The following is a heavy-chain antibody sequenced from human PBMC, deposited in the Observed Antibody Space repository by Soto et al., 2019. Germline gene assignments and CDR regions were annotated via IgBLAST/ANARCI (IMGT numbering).Heavy chain of an antibody. J-gene: IGHJ4*02. Sequence: QVQLQESGPGLVKPSGTLSLTCTVSGGSMSSSNWWNWVRQTPGKGLEWIGETHQSGRTNYNPSLKSRVTISVDKSKNRFSLNLSSVTAADTAVYYCARSEATVPDSWGQGTLVTVSS. CDR2: THQSGRT. D-gene: IGHD4-17*01. CDR1: GGSMSSSNW. CDR3: ARSEATVPDS. V-gene: IGHV4-4*02.